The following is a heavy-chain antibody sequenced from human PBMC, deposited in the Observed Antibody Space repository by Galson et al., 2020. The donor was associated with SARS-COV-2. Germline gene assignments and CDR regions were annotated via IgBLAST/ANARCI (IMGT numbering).Heavy chain of an antibody. Sequence: SETLSLTCTVSGGSISSSSYYWGWIRQPPGKGLEWIGSIYNSGSTYYNPSLKSRDTISVDTSKNQFSLKLSYVTAAYTAVYYCARLVRDGENFGWFDPWGQGTLVTVSS. CDR2: IYNSGST. CDR3: ARLVRDGENFGWFDP. D-gene: IGHD2-15*01. V-gene: IGHV4-39*01. CDR1: GGSISSSSYY. J-gene: IGHJ5*02.